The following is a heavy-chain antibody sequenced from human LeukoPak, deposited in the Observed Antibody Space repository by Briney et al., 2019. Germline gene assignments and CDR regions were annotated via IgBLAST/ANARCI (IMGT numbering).Heavy chain of an antibody. CDR3: AGKSASGNYPLDY. CDR2: ISADSATT. V-gene: IGHV3-23*01. CDR1: GFNFGSYS. D-gene: IGHD3-10*01. J-gene: IGHJ4*02. Sequence: GGSLRLSCAASGFNFGSYSMTWVRQAPGKGLEWVSVISADSATTFYADSVKGRFTISRDNAKNTVFLQMSSLRAEDTALYYWAGKSASGNYPLDYLGQGTLVTVPS.